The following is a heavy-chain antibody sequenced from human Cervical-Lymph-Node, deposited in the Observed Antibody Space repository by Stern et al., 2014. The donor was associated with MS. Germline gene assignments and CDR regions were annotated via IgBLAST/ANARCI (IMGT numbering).Heavy chain of an antibody. CDR1: GFSLSTGGVG. V-gene: IGHV2-5*02. D-gene: IGHD3-10*01. CDR3: AHIQYHCDSRSYPDIFDL. J-gene: IGHJ3*01. CDR2: IYWDDDK. Sequence: QVTLKESGPTLVKPTQTLTLTCTFSGFSLSTGGVGVGWIRQPPGKALEWLALIYWDDDKRYSPSLKSRLTIIKDASKNQVVLIMTNMDPVDTATYYCAHIQYHCDSRSYPDIFDLWGQGTMVTVSS.